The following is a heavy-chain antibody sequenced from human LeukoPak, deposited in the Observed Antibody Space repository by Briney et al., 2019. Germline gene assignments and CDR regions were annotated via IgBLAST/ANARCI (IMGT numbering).Heavy chain of an antibody. D-gene: IGHD1-26*01. J-gene: IGHJ2*01. CDR2: ISYDGSNK. Sequence: GRSLRLSCAASGFTFSSYAMHWVRQAPGKGLERVAVISYDGSNKYYADSVKGRFTISRDNSKNTLYLQMNSLRAEDTAIYYCAKDRTVGASYWYFDLWGRGTLVTVSS. CDR1: GFTFSSYA. V-gene: IGHV3-30-3*01. CDR3: AKDRTVGASYWYFDL.